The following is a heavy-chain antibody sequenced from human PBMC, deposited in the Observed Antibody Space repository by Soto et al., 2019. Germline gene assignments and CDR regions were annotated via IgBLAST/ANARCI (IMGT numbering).Heavy chain of an antibody. V-gene: IGHV4-59*11. J-gene: IGHJ5*02. CDR2: TYFRGST. Sequence: SETLSLTCTVSGGSITTPYWNWSWIRKPPGKGLEWIGFTYFRGSTNYNPSVRSRVTISLDASKNQFSLKLTSVTAADTAVYFCARQGHYYDNSGYSWFDPWGQGTLVTVS. D-gene: IGHD3-22*01. CDR1: GGSITTPY. CDR3: ARQGHYYDNSGYSWFDP.